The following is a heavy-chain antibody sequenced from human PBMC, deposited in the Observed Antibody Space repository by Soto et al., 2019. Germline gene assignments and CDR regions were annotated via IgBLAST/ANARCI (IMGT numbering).Heavy chain of an antibody. Sequence: QVQLVQSGAEVKKPGASVKVSCKASGYTFTSYAMHWVRQAPGQRLEWMGWINAGNGNTKYSQKFQGRVTITRDTSASTAYMELSSLRSEDTAVYYCARDPGGRAGYYYYYMDVWGKGTTVTVSS. CDR2: INAGNGNT. CDR3: ARDPGGRAGYYYYYMDV. CDR1: GYTFTSYA. J-gene: IGHJ6*03. D-gene: IGHD3-10*01. V-gene: IGHV1-3*01.